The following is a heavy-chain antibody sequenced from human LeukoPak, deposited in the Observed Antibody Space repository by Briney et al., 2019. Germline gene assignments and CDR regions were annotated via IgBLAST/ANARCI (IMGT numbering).Heavy chain of an antibody. CDR2: IWYDGSNK. V-gene: IGHV3-33*01. D-gene: IGHD6-19*01. J-gene: IGHJ4*02. CDR3: ARDRSIAVAEGY. Sequence: GGSLRLSCAASGFTFSSSGMHWVRQTPGKGLEWVGIIWYDGSNKYYADSVKGRFTISRDNAKNSLYLQMNSLRAEDTAVYYCARDRSIAVAEGYWGQGTLVTVSS. CDR1: GFTFSSSG.